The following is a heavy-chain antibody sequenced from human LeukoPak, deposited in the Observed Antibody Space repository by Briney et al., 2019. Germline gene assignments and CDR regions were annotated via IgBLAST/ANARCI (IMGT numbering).Heavy chain of an antibody. J-gene: IGHJ4*02. V-gene: IGHV5-51*01. CDR2: IYPGDSDT. CDR3: ARRGYYDSSGYTPPYYFDY. D-gene: IGHD3-22*01. Sequence: KVSCKGSGYSFTSYWIGWVRQMPGKGLEWMGIIYPGDSDTRYSPSFQGQVTISADKSISTAYLQWSSLKASDTAMYYCARRGYYDSSGYTPPYYFDYWGQGTLVTVSS. CDR1: GYSFTSYW.